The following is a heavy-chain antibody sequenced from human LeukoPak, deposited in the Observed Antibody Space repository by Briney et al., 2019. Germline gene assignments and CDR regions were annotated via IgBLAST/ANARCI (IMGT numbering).Heavy chain of an antibody. CDR1: GGSISSSSYY. D-gene: IGHD3-22*01. CDR2: IYYSGST. J-gene: IGHJ4*02. CDR3: ARRVGITMIVVVPTYFDY. V-gene: IGHV4-39*01. Sequence: SETLSLTCTVSGGSISSSSYYWGWIRQPPGKGLEWIGSIYYSGSTYYNPSLKSRVTISVDTSKNQFSLKLSSVTAADTAVYYCARRVGITMIVVVPTYFDYWGQGTLVTVSS.